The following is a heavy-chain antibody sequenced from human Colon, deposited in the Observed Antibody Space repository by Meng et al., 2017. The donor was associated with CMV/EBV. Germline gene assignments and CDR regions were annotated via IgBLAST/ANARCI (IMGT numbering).Heavy chain of an antibody. V-gene: IGHV3-NL1*01. J-gene: IGHJ4*02. CDR1: GFTLMESA. CDR2: IYGPDARL. D-gene: IGHD6-13*01. Sequence: GGSLRLSCEHSGFTLMESATHWIRQAPGPGLEWVSGIYGPDARLDYADSVKGRFTLSRDNSKNMLYLQMNSLRAEDTAVYDCAKDGGGSSWDGFFDSWGKG. CDR3: AKDGGGSSWDGFFDS.